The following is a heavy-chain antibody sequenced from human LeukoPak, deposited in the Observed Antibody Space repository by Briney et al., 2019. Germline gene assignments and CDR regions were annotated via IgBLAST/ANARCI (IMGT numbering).Heavy chain of an antibody. Sequence: SETLSLTCTVSGGSLSSGGYYWSWIRQHPGKGLEWIGYIFYSGSTYYNPSLKSRVTISVDTSKNQFSLKLSSVTAADTAVYYCARGTGEDIVVVPDNNWFDPWGQGTLVTVSS. V-gene: IGHV4-31*03. CDR1: GGSLSSGGYY. J-gene: IGHJ5*02. CDR3: ARGTGEDIVVVPDNNWFDP. D-gene: IGHD2-2*01. CDR2: IFYSGST.